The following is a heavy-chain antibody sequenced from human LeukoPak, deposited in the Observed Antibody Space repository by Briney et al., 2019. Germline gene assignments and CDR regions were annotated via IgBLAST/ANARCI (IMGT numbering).Heavy chain of an antibody. CDR3: AILLGPNRALDY. Sequence: GEPLKISCKGSGYSFTSYWIGWVRRMPGKGLDWVGIIYPGDSDDTTDSLSFQGMVTFSADYSISPAYLQWSSLQASDTAIYYCAILLGPNRALDYWGQGTLVTVSS. CDR1: GYSFTSYW. CDR2: IYPGDSDDT. J-gene: IGHJ4*02. V-gene: IGHV5-51*01.